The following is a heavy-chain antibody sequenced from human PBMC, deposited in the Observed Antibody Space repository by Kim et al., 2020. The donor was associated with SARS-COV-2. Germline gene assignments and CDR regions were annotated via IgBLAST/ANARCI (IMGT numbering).Heavy chain of an antibody. V-gene: IGHV3-53*01. J-gene: IGHJ4*02. D-gene: IGHD3-10*01. CDR3: ARFGGTGRSVYFDH. Sequence: DYVKGGFSLSRINTKNVLYLQMNSLSGEDTAVYYCARFGGTGRSVYFDHWGQGTLVTVSS.